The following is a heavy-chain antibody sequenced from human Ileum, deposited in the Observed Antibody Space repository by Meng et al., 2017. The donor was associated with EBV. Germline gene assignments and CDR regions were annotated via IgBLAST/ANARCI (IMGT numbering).Heavy chain of an antibody. V-gene: IGHV4-4*02. CDR3: ARADKVRFDY. CDR1: GGSMSSTNW. Sequence: QGHLPQSGPGLLKPSGTLSLTCAVAGGSMSSTNWWSWVRQPPGKGLEWIGEIYHSGSTNYNPSLKSRVSISVDKSKNQFSLKLSSVTAADTAVYYCARADKVRFDYWGQGTLVTVSS. J-gene: IGHJ4*02. CDR2: IYHSGST.